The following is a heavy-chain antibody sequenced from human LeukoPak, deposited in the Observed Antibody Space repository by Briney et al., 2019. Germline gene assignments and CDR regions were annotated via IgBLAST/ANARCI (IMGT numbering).Heavy chain of an antibody. CDR2: INHSGST. CDR1: GGSFSGYY. CDR3: ARGLIRGYSYGYGFDY. V-gene: IGHV4-34*01. Sequence: SETLSLTCAVYGGSFSGYYWSWILQPPGKGLEWIGEINHSGSTNYNPSLKSRVTISVDTSKNQFSLKLSSVTAADTAVYYCARGLIRGYSYGYGFDYWGQGTLVAVSS. D-gene: IGHD5-18*01. J-gene: IGHJ4*02.